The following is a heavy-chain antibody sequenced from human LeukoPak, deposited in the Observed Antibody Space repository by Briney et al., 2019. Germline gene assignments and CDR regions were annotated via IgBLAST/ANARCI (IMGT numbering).Heavy chain of an antibody. V-gene: IGHV3-7*01. CDR2: IKHDGSEK. D-gene: IGHD3-22*01. Sequence: GGSLRLSCAASGFTFSNAYMNWVRQAPGKGLEWAASIKHDGSEKYYVDSVRGRFTISRDNTMNSLYLQMSSLRAEDTAVYYCATDRGWRTSGYYLYYFEYWGQGTLVTHSS. CDR1: GFTFSNAY. CDR3: ATDRGWRTSGYYLYYFEY. J-gene: IGHJ4*02.